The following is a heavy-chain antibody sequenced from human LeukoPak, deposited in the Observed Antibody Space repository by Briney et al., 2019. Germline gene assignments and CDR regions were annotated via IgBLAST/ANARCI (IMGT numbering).Heavy chain of an antibody. CDR1: GFTFDDYA. CDR2: ISWNSGSI. CDR3: AKDPYRYSGSYYGSFDY. J-gene: IGHJ4*02. Sequence: GGSLRLSCAASGFTFDDYAMHWVRQAPGKGLEWVSGISWNSGSIGYADSVKGRFTIPRDNAKNSLYLQMNSLRAEDTALYYCAKDPYRYSGSYYGSFDYWGQGTLVTVSS. D-gene: IGHD1-26*01. V-gene: IGHV3-9*01.